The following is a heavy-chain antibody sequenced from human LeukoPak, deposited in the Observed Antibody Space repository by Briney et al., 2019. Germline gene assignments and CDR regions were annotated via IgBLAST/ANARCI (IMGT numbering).Heavy chain of an antibody. Sequence: GGSLRLSCAASGFTFSSYTMSWVRQAPGKGLEWVSSISNRSTYIYYADSVKGRFTISRDNVQNSLYLQMNSLRAEDTAVYYCARGRGYSGYDFGWGQGTLVTVSS. J-gene: IGHJ4*02. CDR3: ARGRGYSGYDFG. CDR1: GFTFSSYT. CDR2: ISNRSTYI. D-gene: IGHD5-12*01. V-gene: IGHV3-21*01.